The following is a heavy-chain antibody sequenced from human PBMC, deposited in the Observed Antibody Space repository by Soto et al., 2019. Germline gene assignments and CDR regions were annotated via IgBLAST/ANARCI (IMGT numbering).Heavy chain of an antibody. J-gene: IGHJ4*02. V-gene: IGHV1-46*01. CDR3: AREVAAYDDSSGCTFCDY. Sequence: ASVKVSCKASGYTFTGYYMRWVRQAPGQGLEWMGIINPSGGSTSYAQKFQGRVTMTRDTSTSTVYMELSSLRSEDTAVYYCAREVAAYDDSSGCTFCDYWGQGTRVTVSS. D-gene: IGHD3-22*01. CDR2: INPSGGST. CDR1: GYTFTGYY.